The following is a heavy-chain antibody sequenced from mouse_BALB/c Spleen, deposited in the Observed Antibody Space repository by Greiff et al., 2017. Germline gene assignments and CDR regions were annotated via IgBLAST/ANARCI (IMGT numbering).Heavy chain of an antibody. V-gene: IGHV1-9*01. J-gene: IGHJ4*01. CDR2: ILPGSGST. D-gene: IGHD1-2*01. Sequence: QVQLQQSGAELMKPGASVKISCKATGYTFSSYWIEWVKQRPGHGLEWIGEILPGSGSTNYNEKFKGKATFTADTSSNTAYMQLSSLTSEDSAVYYCGRRGAATWAMDYWGQGTSVTVSS. CDR3: GRRGAATWAMDY. CDR1: GYTFSSYW.